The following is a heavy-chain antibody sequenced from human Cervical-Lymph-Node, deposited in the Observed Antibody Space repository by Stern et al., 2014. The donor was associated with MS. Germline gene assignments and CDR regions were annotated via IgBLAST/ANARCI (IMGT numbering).Heavy chain of an antibody. D-gene: IGHD4/OR15-4a*01. Sequence: VQLVESGAEVKQPGSSVKVSCKASGGTFSSYPINWVRQAPGQGLEWMGGIIPIFGVANYAQKFQGRVTITADESTTTAYMELISLRSEDTAVYYCASPVTLTVGAMDVWGQGTTVTVSS. V-gene: IGHV1-69*01. J-gene: IGHJ6*02. CDR1: GGTFSSYP. CDR3: ASPVTLTVGAMDV. CDR2: IIPIFGVA.